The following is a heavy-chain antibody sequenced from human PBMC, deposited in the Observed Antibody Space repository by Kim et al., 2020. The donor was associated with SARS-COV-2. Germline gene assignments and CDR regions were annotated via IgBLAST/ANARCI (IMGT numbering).Heavy chain of an antibody. CDR2: ISSSSSYT. CDR1: GFTFSDYY. V-gene: IGHV3-11*03. D-gene: IGHD6-6*01. J-gene: IGHJ6*02. Sequence: VGSLRLSCAASGFTFSDYYMSWIRQAPGKGLEWVSYISSSSSYTNYADSVKGRFTISRDNAKNSLYLQMNSLRAEDTAVYYCARKQLGTYYYGMDVWGQGTTVTVSS. CDR3: ARKQLGTYYYGMDV.